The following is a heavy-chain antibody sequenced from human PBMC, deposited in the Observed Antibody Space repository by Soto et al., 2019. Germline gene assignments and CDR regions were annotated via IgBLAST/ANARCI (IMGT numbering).Heavy chain of an antibody. D-gene: IGHD6-13*01. CDR1: GYTFTSYA. CDR3: ARVRVGYSSSWQEGFDP. CDR2: INAGNGNT. V-gene: IGHV1-3*01. J-gene: IGHJ5*02. Sequence: QVQLVQSGAEVKKPGASVKVSCKASGYTFTSYAMHWVRQAPGQRLEWMGWINAGNGNTKYSQKFQGRVTITRDTSASTAYMELSSLRSEDTAVSYCARVRVGYSSSWQEGFDPWGQGTLVTVSS.